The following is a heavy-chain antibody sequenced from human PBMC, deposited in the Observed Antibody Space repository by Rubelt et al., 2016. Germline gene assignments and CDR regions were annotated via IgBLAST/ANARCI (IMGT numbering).Heavy chain of an antibody. V-gene: IGHV4-34*01. CDR2: INHSGST. J-gene: IGHJ5*02. CDR3: ARHSHNCSSTSCGLNWFDP. Sequence: QVQLQQWGAGLLKPSETLSLTCAVYGGSFSGYYWSWIRQPPGKGLEWIGEINHSGSTNYNPSLKSRVTISVDTSKNQFSLKLRSVTAADTAVYYCARHSHNCSSTSCGLNWFDPWGQGTLVTVSS. CDR1: GGSFSGYY. D-gene: IGHD2-2*01.